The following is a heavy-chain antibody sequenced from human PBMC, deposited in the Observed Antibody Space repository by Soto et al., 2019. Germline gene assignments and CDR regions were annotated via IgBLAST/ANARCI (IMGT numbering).Heavy chain of an antibody. J-gene: IGHJ4*02. CDR3: AHSRERITIFGVVPRPFDY. Sequence: GSGPTLVNPTQTLTLTCTFSGFSLSTSGVGVGWIRQPPGKALEWLALIYWDDDKRYSPSLKSRLTITKDTSKNQVVLTMTNMDPVDTATYYCAHSRERITIFGVVPRPFDYWGQGTLVTVSS. V-gene: IGHV2-5*02. CDR1: GFSLSTSGVG. CDR2: IYWDDDK. D-gene: IGHD3-3*01.